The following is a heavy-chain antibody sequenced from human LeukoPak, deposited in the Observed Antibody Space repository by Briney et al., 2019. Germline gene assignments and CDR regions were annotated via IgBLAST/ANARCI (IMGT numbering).Heavy chain of an antibody. Sequence: ASVKVSCKASGYTFTDYYVHWVRQAPGQGLEWMGWINPSSGGTNYAQKFQGRVTMTRDTSISTAYMELSRLRSDDTAVYYCASHTLSHSSPDYWGQGTLVTVSS. D-gene: IGHD6-6*01. CDR1: GYTFTDYY. J-gene: IGHJ4*02. CDR2: INPSSGGT. V-gene: IGHV1-2*02. CDR3: ASHTLSHSSPDY.